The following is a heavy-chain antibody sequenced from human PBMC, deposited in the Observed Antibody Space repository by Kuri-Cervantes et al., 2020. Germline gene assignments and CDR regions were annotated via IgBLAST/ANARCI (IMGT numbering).Heavy chain of an antibody. CDR3: ARARGDYYFDY. Sequence: SQTLSLTCAVYGGSFSGYYWSWIRQPPGKGLEWIGEINHSGSTNYNPSFKSRVTISVDTSKNQFSLKLSSVTAADTAVYYCARARGDYYFDYWGQGTLVTVSS. V-gene: IGHV4-34*01. CDR2: INHSGST. D-gene: IGHD2-21*02. J-gene: IGHJ4*02. CDR1: GGSFSGYY.